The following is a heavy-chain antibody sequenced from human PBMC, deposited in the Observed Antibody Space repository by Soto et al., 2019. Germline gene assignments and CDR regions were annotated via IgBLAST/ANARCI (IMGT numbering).Heavy chain of an antibody. CDR1: GGTFSSYT. CDR2: IIPILGIA. Sequence: ASVKVSCKASGGTFSSYTISWVRQAPGQGLEWMGRIIPILGIANYAQKFQGRVTITADKSTSTAYMELSSLRSEDTAVYYCASSVYSSSNWFDPWGQGTVVTV. CDR3: ASSVYSSSNWFDP. V-gene: IGHV1-69*02. J-gene: IGHJ5*02. D-gene: IGHD6-6*01.